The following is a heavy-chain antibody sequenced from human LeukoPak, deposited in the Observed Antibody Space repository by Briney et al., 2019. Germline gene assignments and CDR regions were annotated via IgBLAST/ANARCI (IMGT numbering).Heavy chain of an antibody. Sequence: GGSLRLSCAASGFTFSSYSMNWVRQAPGKGLEWVSYISSSSSTIYYADSVKGRFTISRDNAKNSLYLQMNSLRAEDTAVYYCASPERELKEEWFDPWGQGTLVTVSS. CDR1: GFTFSSYS. CDR3: ASPERELKEEWFDP. V-gene: IGHV3-48*01. CDR2: ISSSSSTI. J-gene: IGHJ5*02. D-gene: IGHD1-26*01.